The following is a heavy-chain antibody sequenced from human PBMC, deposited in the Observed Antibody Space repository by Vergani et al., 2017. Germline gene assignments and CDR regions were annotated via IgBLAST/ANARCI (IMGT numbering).Heavy chain of an antibody. V-gene: IGHV4-61*02. CDR2: IYTSGST. CDR1: GGSISSGSYY. CDR3: ARGLTGSSWDPLGFDP. Sequence: QVQLQESGPGLVKPSQTLSLTCTVSGGSISSGSYYWSWIRQPAGKGLEWIGRIYTSGSTNYNPSLKSRVTISVDTSKNQFSLKLSSVTAADTAVYYCARGLTGSSWDPLGFDPWGQGTLVTVSS. J-gene: IGHJ5*02. D-gene: IGHD6-13*01.